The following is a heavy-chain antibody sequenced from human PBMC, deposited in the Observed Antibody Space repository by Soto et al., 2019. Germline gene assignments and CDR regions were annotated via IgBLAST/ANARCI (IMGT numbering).Heavy chain of an antibody. CDR2: IYYSGST. D-gene: IGHD3-3*01. V-gene: IGHV4-31*03. J-gene: IGHJ5*02. Sequence: SETLSLTYTVSGGSISSGGYYWSWIRQHPGKGLEWIGYIYYSGSTYYNPSLKSRVTISVDTSKNQFSLKLSSVTAADTAVYYWARDRRGHDFWSGYVWFDPWGQGTLVTVSS. CDR1: GGSISSGGYY. CDR3: ARDRRGHDFWSGYVWFDP.